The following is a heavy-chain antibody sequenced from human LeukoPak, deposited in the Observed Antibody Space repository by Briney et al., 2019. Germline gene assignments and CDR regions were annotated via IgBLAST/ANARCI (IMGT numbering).Heavy chain of an antibody. V-gene: IGHV4-34*01. Sequence: SETLSLTCAVYGGSFSGYYWSWIRQPPGKGLEWIGEINHSGSTNYNPSLKSRVTISVDTSKNQFSLKLCSVTAADTAVYYCARSGKSAYILDYWGQGTLVTVSS. CDR2: INHSGST. D-gene: IGHD3-16*01. CDR3: ARSGKSAYILDY. J-gene: IGHJ4*02. CDR1: GGSFSGYY.